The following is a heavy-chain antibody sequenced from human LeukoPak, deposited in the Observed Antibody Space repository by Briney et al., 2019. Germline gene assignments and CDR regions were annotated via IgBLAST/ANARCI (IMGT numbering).Heavy chain of an antibody. CDR1: GFTFSSYG. CDR2: IQYDGSNK. Sequence: GGSLRLSCAASGFTFSSYGMHWVRQAPGKGLEWVAFIQYDGSNKYYADSVKGRFTISRDNSRNTLYLQMNSLRTEDTAVYYCGGTMTTTPHYFDYWGQGTLVTVSS. V-gene: IGHV3-30*02. D-gene: IGHD3-3*01. CDR3: GGTMTTTPHYFDY. J-gene: IGHJ4*02.